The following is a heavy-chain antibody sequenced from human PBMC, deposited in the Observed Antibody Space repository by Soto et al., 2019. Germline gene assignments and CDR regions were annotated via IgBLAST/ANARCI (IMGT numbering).Heavy chain of an antibody. Sequence: QVQLVQSGAEVKKPGASVKVSCKASGYTFTSYYMHWVRQAPGQGLEWMGIINHSGGSTNYAQKFQGRVTMTRDTSTSTVYMELSSLRSEDTAVYYCARAYVVQLDYWGQGTLVTVSS. V-gene: IGHV1-46*03. D-gene: IGHD2-15*01. CDR2: INHSGGST. CDR3: ARAYVVQLDY. J-gene: IGHJ4*02. CDR1: GYTFTSYY.